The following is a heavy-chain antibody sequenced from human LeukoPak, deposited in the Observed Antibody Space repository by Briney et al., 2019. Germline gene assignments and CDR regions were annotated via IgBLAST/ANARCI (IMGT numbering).Heavy chain of an antibody. Sequence: ASVKVSCKASGYTFSSYYMHWVRQAPGQGLEWMGIINPSGDNRSYAQKFQGRVTMTRDMSMSTVYMEVSSLRSEDTAVYYCAGAVTNLGVAIPAHWGQGTLVTVSS. J-gene: IGHJ4*02. CDR1: GYTFSSYY. CDR2: INPSGDNR. D-gene: IGHD3-3*01. CDR3: AGAVTNLGVAIPAH. V-gene: IGHV1-46*01.